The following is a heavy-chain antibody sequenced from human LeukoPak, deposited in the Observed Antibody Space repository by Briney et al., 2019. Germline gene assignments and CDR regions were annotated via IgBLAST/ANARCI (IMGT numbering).Heavy chain of an antibody. CDR3: ARVRYDFWSGYLSAFDI. D-gene: IGHD3-3*01. V-gene: IGHV4-34*01. CDR1: GGSFSGYH. Sequence: PSETLSLTCAVYGGSFSGYHWSWIRQPPGKGLEWIGEINHSGSTNYNPSLKSRVTISVDTSKNQFSLKLSSVTAADTAVYYCARVRYDFWSGYLSAFDIWGQGTMVTVSS. CDR2: INHSGST. J-gene: IGHJ3*02.